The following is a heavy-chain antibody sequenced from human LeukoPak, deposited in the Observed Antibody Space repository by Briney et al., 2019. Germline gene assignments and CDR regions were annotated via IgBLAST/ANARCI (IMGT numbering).Heavy chain of an antibody. CDR3: ARDTYYYDGSGYYYPGGFDY. J-gene: IGHJ4*02. V-gene: IGHV3-21*01. Sequence: GGSLRLSCAASGFTFSSYNMDWVRQAPGKGLEWVSSISSSSSYIYYADSMKGRFAISRDNAKNSLYLQMNSLRAEDTAVYYCARDTYYYDGSGYYYPGGFDYWGQGTLVTVSS. CDR1: GFTFSSYN. CDR2: ISSSSSYI. D-gene: IGHD3-22*01.